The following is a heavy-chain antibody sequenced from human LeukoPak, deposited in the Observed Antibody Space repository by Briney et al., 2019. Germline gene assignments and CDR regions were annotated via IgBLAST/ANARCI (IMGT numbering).Heavy chain of an antibody. CDR1: GFTFSGYG. CDR2: ISSSSSHI. J-gene: IGHJ4*02. V-gene: IGHV3-21*01. CDR3: ARDLGYDDY. D-gene: IGHD5-12*01. Sequence: GGALRLSCAASGFTFSGYGMNWVRQAPGKGLEWVSSISSSSSHIYYADSLKGRFTIPRDNAKNSLYLQMNTLRAEDTAVYYCARDLGYDDYWGQGTLVTVSS.